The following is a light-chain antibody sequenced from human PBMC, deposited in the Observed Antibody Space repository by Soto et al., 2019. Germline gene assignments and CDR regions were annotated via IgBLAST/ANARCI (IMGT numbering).Light chain of an antibody. V-gene: IGKV3-11*01. Sequence: EIVMTQSPATLCVSPGERATLSCRASQSINNYLAWYQQKPGQAPRLLIYDASNRATGIPARFSGSGSGTDFTLTIGSLEPEDFAVYYCQQRFNWQVTFGQGTRLEI. CDR2: DAS. CDR3: QQRFNWQVT. J-gene: IGKJ5*01. CDR1: QSINNY.